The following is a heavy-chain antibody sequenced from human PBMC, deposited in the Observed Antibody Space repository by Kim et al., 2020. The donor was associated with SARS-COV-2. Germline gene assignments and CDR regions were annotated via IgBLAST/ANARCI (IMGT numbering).Heavy chain of an antibody. CDR1: GYTFATYA. Sequence: ASVKVSCKASGYTFATYAMHWVRQAPGQGLEWMAWINTASGDTKYSQKYQGRVTISRDISASTAYMDLSSLTSEDTAVYYCARDEDLWGQGTLVTVSS. CDR3: ARDEDL. V-gene: IGHV1-3*04. J-gene: IGHJ4*02. CDR2: INTASGDT.